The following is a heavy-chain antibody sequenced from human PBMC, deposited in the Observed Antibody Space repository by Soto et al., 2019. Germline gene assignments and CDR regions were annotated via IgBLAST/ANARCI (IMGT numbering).Heavy chain of an antibody. J-gene: IGHJ3*02. CDR3: ARGGRDGFDI. Sequence: SETLSLTCTVSGGSISSYYWSWIRQPPGKGLEWIGYIYYSGSTNYNPSLKSRVTISVDTSKNQFSLKVTSVTAADTAVYYCARGGRDGFDIWGQGTMVTVSS. V-gene: IGHV4-59*12. CDR1: GGSISSYY. CDR2: IYYSGST.